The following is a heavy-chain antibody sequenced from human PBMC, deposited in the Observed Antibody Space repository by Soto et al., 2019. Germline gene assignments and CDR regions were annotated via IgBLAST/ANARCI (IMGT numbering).Heavy chain of an antibody. CDR1: GFTFSDYY. CDR2: ISSSSSYT. J-gene: IGHJ4*02. Sequence: QVQLVESGGGLVKPGGSLRLSCAASGFTFSDYYRSWIRQAPGKGLEWVSYISSSSSYTNYADSVKGRFTISRDNAKNSLYLQMNSLRADDTAVYYCARDHHRYSGYDYVDYWGQGTLVTVSS. V-gene: IGHV3-11*05. CDR3: ARDHHRYSGYDYVDY. D-gene: IGHD5-12*01.